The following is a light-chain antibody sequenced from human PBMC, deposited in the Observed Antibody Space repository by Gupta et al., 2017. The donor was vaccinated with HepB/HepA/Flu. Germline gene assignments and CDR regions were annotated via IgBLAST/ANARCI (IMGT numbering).Light chain of an antibody. CDR1: SLISYL. Sequence: SELTQDPAVSVPFGQTVRITCQRASLISYLASWYRPNPGQAPVLVVYGKSNRPVGIPVRFSGSSSGNTASLTIPEAEAEAEDDYYCYSRDSSGNYVFGTGTKVTVL. J-gene: IGLJ1*01. CDR3: YSRDSSGNYV. V-gene: IGLV3-19*01. CDR2: GKS.